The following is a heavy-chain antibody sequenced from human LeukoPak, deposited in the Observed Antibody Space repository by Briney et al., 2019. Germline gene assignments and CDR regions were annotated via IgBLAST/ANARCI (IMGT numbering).Heavy chain of an antibody. CDR1: GGTFSNYA. CDR3: ARGWLAETTVVTPYNY. Sequence: SVKVSCKASGGTFSNYAINWVRQAPGQGLEWMGGITPLFGTPNYAQKFQGRVTITADKSTSTAYMELSSLRSEDTAVYYCARGWLAETTVVTPYNYWGQGTLVTVSS. V-gene: IGHV1-69*06. D-gene: IGHD4-23*01. CDR2: ITPLFGTP. J-gene: IGHJ4*02.